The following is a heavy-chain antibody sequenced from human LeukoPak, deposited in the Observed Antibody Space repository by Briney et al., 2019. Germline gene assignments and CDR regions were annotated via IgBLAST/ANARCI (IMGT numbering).Heavy chain of an antibody. CDR2: ISGSGGST. CDR3: APTKTAAAVPNWFDP. D-gene: IGHD6-13*01. J-gene: IGHJ5*02. V-gene: IGHV3-23*01. Sequence: GGSLRLSCAASGFTFSSYAMSWVRQAPGKGLEWVSAISGSGGSTYYADSVKGRFTISRDNSKNTLYLQMNSLRAEDTAVYYCAPTKTAAAVPNWFDPWGQGTLVTVSS. CDR1: GFTFSSYA.